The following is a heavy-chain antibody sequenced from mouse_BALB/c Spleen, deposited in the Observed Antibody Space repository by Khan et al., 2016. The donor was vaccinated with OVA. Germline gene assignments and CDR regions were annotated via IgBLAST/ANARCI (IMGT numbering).Heavy chain of an antibody. CDR1: GYSITSDYA. V-gene: IGHV3-2*02. CDR3: ARDGSRYNYAMDY. D-gene: IGHD2-3*01. J-gene: IGHJ4*01. CDR2: INYSGST. Sequence: EVQLVESGPGLVNPSQSLSLTCTVTGYSITSDYAWNWIRQFPGNKLKWMGYINYSGSTNYNPALKSRISITRDTSKNQFFLQLNSVTTEDTATYYCARDGSRYNYAMDYWGQGTSVTVSS.